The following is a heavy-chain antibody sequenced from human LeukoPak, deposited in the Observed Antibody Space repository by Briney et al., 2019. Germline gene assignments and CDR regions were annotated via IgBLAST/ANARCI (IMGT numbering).Heavy chain of an antibody. V-gene: IGHV1-46*01. CDR1: GYTFTSYY. CDR2: INPSGGST. CDR3: ARAYGLGVVVPAAEGPFDY. Sequence: ASVKVSCKASGYTFTSYYMHWVRQAPGQGLEWMGIINPSGGSTSYAQKFQGRVTMTRDMSTSTVYMELSSLRSEDTAVYYCARAYGLGVVVPAAEGPFDYWGQGTLVTVSS. J-gene: IGHJ4*02. D-gene: IGHD2-2*01.